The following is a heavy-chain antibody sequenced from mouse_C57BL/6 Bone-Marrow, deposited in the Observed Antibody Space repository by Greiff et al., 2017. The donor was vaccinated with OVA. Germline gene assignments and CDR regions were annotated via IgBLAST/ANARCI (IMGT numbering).Heavy chain of an antibody. J-gene: IGHJ2*01. CDR1: GYTFTSYG. D-gene: IGHD1-1*01. CDR3: ARRDYGSSRGY. V-gene: IGHV1-81*01. Sequence: VQLQQSGAELARPGASVKLSCKASGYTFTSYGISWVKQRTGQGLEWIGEIYPRSGNTYYNEKFKGKATLTADKSSSTAYMELRSLTSEDSAVYFCARRDYGSSRGYWGQGTTLTVSS. CDR2: IYPRSGNT.